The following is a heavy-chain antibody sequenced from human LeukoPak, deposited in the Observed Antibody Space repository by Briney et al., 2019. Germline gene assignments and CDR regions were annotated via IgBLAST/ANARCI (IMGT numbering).Heavy chain of an antibody. CDR2: ISGSGGST. CDR1: GFAFSSYA. V-gene: IGHV3-23*01. CDR3: AASSIAAYFDY. D-gene: IGHD6-6*01. J-gene: IGHJ4*02. Sequence: GGSLRLSCAASGFAFSSYAMSWVRQAPGKGLEWVSAISGSGGSTYYADSVKGRFTISRDNSKNTLYLQMSSLRAEDTAVYYCAASSIAAYFDYWGQGTLVTVSS.